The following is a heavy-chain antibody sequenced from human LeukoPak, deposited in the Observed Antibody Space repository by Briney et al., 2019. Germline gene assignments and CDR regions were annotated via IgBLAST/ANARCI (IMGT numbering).Heavy chain of an antibody. J-gene: IGHJ4*02. Sequence: GGSLRLSCAASGFTFSSYAMNWVRQAPGEGLECVSIISGGGSNTYYAASVEGRFTISRDNAKNTLYLQVNNLRAEDTAVYYCARGPNSNWSGLDFWGQGTLLTVSS. D-gene: IGHD6-6*01. V-gene: IGHV3-23*01. CDR2: ISGGGSNT. CDR1: GFTFSSYA. CDR3: ARGPNSNWSGLDF.